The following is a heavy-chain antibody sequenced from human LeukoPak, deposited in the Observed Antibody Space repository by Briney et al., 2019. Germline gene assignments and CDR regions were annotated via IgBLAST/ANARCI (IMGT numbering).Heavy chain of an antibody. CDR2: IYYSGST. J-gene: IGHJ4*02. CDR1: GGSISSSTYY. V-gene: IGHV4-39*07. D-gene: IGHD3-10*01. Sequence: SETLSLTCTVSGGSISSSTYYWGWIRQPPGKRLEWIGSIYYSGSTYYSPALKSRVTISVDTSKNQFSLKLSSVTAADTAVYYCARGSHYHGSGSLYTLFDNWGQGTLVTVSS. CDR3: ARGSHYHGSGSLYTLFDN.